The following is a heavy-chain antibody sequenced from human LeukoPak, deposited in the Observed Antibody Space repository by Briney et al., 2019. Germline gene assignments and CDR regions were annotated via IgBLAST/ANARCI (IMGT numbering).Heavy chain of an antibody. J-gene: IGHJ4*02. V-gene: IGHV2-70*11. CDR2: IGWDDDT. CDR1: WFSPSTNGMC. D-gene: IGHD6-6*01. CDR3: ARTSYSSSSVFFDY. Sequence: GPTPVNPTQTPPLTRTLSWFSPSTNGMCFGLDPQPPGEALEGLARIGWDDDTYYSTSLKTRLTISKDTSKNQVVLTMINMDPVDTATYYCARTSYSSSSVFFDYWGQGTLVTVSS.